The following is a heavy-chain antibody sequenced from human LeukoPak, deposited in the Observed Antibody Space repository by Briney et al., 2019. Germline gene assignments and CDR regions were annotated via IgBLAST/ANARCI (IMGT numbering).Heavy chain of an antibody. CDR3: ARGLPYYYDSSGYYYI. CDR1: GYTFTSYY. CDR2: INPSGGST. V-gene: IGHV1-46*01. J-gene: IGHJ3*02. D-gene: IGHD3-22*01. Sequence: ASVKVSCKASGYTFTSYYMHWVRQAPGQGLEWMGIINPSGGSTSYAQKFQGRVTITRNTSISTAYMELSSLRSEDTAVYYCARGLPYYYDSSGYYYIWGQGTMVTVSS.